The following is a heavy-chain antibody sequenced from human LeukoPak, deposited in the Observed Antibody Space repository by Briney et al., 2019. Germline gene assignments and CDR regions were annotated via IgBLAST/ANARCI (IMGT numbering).Heavy chain of an antibody. CDR1: GYTFTTYY. CDR3: ARARGYDSSGYYAFDY. CDR2: INPSGGST. J-gene: IGHJ4*02. V-gene: IGHV1-46*01. Sequence: ASVKVSCKASGYTFTTYYMHWVRQAPGQALEWMGIINPSGGSTSYAQKFQGRVTMTRDTSTSTVYMELSSLRSEDTAVYYCARARGYDSSGYYAFDYWGQGTLVTVSS. D-gene: IGHD3-22*01.